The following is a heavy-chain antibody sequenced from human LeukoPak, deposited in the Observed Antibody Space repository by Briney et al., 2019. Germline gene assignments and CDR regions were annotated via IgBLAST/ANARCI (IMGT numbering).Heavy chain of an antibody. CDR2: ISGSGGST. Sequence: PGGSLRLSCAASGFTFSSYAMSWVRQAPGKGLEWVPGISGSGGSTYYADSVKGRFTISRDNSKNTLYLQMSSLRAEDTAVYYCAKDETSGTSRGRAFDIWGQGTMVTVSS. J-gene: IGHJ3*02. CDR1: GFTFSSYA. D-gene: IGHD1-1*01. CDR3: AKDETSGTSRGRAFDI. V-gene: IGHV3-23*01.